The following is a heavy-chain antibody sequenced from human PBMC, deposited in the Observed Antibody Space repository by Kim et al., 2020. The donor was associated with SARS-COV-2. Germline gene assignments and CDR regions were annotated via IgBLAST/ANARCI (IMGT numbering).Heavy chain of an antibody. Sequence: SETLSLTCTVSGYSISSGYYWGWIRQPPGKGLEWIGSIYHSGSTYYNPSLKSRVTISVDTSKNQFSLKLSSVTAADTAVYYCARDRRVVGATYGYWGQGTLVTVSS. CDR1: GYSISSGYY. J-gene: IGHJ4*02. D-gene: IGHD1-26*01. CDR2: IYHSGST. CDR3: ARDRRVVGATYGY. V-gene: IGHV4-38-2*02.